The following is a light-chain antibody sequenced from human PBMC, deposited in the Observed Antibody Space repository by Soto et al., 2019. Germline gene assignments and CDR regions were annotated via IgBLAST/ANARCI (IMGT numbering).Light chain of an antibody. CDR1: QTVSSN. CDR3: QQRSNWPPIT. J-gene: IGKJ5*01. Sequence: SYKASQTVSSNLAWYQQKPGQAPRLLIYDASNRATGIPARFSGSGSGTDFTLTISSLEPEDFAVYYCQQRSNWPPITFGQGTRLEIK. CDR2: DAS. V-gene: IGKV3-11*01.